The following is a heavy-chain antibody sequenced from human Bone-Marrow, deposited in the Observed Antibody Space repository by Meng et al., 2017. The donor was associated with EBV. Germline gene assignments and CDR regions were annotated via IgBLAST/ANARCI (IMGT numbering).Heavy chain of an antibody. V-gene: IGHV3-74*01. J-gene: IGHJ5*02. CDR1: GFTFSSYW. CDR2: INSDGSST. Sequence: EGKLVESGGGLFQPGGSPRLSCAASGFTFSSYWMHWVRQAPGKGLVWVSRINSDGSSTSYADSVKGRFTISRDNAKNTLYLQMNSLRAEDTAVYYCAREGRYYDYIPSLDPWGQGTLVTVSS. D-gene: IGHD3-16*01. CDR3: AREGRYYDYIPSLDP.